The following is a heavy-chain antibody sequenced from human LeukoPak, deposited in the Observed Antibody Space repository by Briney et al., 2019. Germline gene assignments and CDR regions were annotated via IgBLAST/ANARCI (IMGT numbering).Heavy chain of an antibody. CDR1: GGTFSSYA. V-gene: IGHV1-8*03. D-gene: IGHD3-3*01. J-gene: IGHJ4*02. CDR2: ISAYNGNT. CDR3: ARGASRFGVYFDY. Sequence: ASVKVSCKASGGTFSSYAISWVRQAPGPGLEWMGWISAYNGNTNYAQTFQGRATITRNTSISTAYMELSSLRTEDTAVYYCARGASRFGVYFDYWGQGTLVTVSS.